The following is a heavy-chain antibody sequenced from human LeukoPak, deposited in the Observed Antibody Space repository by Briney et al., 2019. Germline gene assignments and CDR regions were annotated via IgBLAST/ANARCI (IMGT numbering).Heavy chain of an antibody. V-gene: IGHV3-11*01. CDR2: ISPSGHDI. Sequence: PGGSLRLSCAASGFSFSDHYMNWIRQTPGKGLEYFAYISPSGHDISYADSVKGRFTISRDNAKNSLYLRMNSLRAEDTAVYYCAKDHHYYDSSGYDYWGQGTLVTVSS. D-gene: IGHD3-22*01. CDR1: GFSFSDHY. J-gene: IGHJ4*02. CDR3: AKDHHYYDSSGYDY.